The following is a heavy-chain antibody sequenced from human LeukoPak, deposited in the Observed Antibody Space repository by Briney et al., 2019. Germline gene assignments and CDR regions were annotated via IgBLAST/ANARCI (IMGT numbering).Heavy chain of an antibody. D-gene: IGHD3-22*01. CDR3: AXXPXDRGXXGAFDI. CDR2: IKQDGSEK. J-gene: IGHJ3*02. V-gene: IGHV3-7*01. Sequence: GGSLRLSCAASGFTFDNCWMTWVRQAPGKGLEWVANIKQDGSEKQYVDSVKGRFTISRDNARNSLYLQMNSLRAEDTAVYYCAXXPXDRGXXGAFDIWGQGTMVTVS. CDR1: GFTFDNCW.